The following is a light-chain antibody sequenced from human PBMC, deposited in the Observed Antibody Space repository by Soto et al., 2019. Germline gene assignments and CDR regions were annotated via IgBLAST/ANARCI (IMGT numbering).Light chain of an antibody. CDR1: QSVSSY. J-gene: IGKJ1*01. CDR3: QQRSNWPPVT. V-gene: IGKV3-11*01. Sequence: EIVLTQSPATLSLSPGERATLSCRASQSVSSYLAWYQQKPGQAPRLLIYDASNGATGIPARFSGSGSGTDFTITISSLEPEDFAVYYCQQRSNWPPVTFGQGTKVEIK. CDR2: DAS.